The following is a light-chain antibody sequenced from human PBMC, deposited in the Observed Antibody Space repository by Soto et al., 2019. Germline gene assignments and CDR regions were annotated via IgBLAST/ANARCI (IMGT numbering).Light chain of an antibody. V-gene: IGKV3-20*01. Sequence: EIVLTQSPGTLSLSPGERATLSCRASQSVSSSYLAWYQQKPGQAPRLLIYGASSRATGIPDRFSGSGSGTDFNLTISSLEPEDFAVYYCPQYSSSPYTFGRGTKLEIK. J-gene: IGKJ2*01. CDR2: GAS. CDR1: QSVSSSY. CDR3: PQYSSSPYT.